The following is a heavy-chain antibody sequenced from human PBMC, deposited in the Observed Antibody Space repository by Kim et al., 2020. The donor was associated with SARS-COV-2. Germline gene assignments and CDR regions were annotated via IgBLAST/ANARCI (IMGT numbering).Heavy chain of an antibody. Sequence: GGSLRLSCAASGFTFINFAINWVRQAPGKGLEWVSGIGGNGYSLFYTDSVKGRFTISRDNSKNTAYLQMNRLSLEDTAVYYCARKLAMFDTWVFDFWGQGTLVTVSS. CDR2: IGGNGYSL. V-gene: IGHV3-23*01. J-gene: IGHJ4*02. CDR3: ARKLAMFDTWVFDF. D-gene: IGHD3-10*02. CDR1: GFTFINFA.